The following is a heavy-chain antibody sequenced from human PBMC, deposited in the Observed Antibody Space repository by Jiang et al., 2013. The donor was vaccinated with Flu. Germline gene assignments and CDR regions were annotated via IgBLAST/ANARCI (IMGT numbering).Heavy chain of an antibody. J-gene: IGHJ3*02. CDR2: IYYSGST. D-gene: IGHD3-10*01. Sequence: PGLVKPSETLSLTCTVSGGSVSSGSYYWSWIRQPPGKGLEWIGYIYYSGSTNYNPSLKSRVTISVDTSKNQFSLKLSSVTAADTAVYYCARAYEFDAFDIWGQGTMVTVSS. CDR1: GGSVSSGSYY. CDR3: ARAYEFDAFDI. V-gene: IGHV4-61*01.